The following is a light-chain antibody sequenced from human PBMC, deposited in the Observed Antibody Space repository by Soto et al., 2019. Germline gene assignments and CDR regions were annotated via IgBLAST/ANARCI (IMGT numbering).Light chain of an antibody. CDR2: AAS. CDR1: QSVTGTF. CDR3: KQSYSSHFT. V-gene: IGKV3-20*01. Sequence: EIVLTQSPGTLSFSPGERASLSCRASQSVTGTFLAWYQQKPGQAPRLLIYAASSRATGIPDRFSGSGSGKDFTLSTTRLEPEDFAVYYCKQSYSSHFTFGPRTKVDIX. J-gene: IGKJ3*01.